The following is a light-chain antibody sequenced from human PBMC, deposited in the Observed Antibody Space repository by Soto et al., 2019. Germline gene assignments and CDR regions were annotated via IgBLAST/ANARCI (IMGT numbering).Light chain of an antibody. CDR1: QSITRN. CDR2: SAS. V-gene: IGKV3-15*01. CDR3: QQYNNWPMWT. J-gene: IGKJ1*01. Sequence: EIVMTQSPATLSVSPGXRATLSCRASQSITRNLAWYQQSPGQAPRLLIYSASTRATGIPARFSGSGSGTEFTLTINSLQSEDFAVYYCQQYNNWPMWTFGQGTKVDIK.